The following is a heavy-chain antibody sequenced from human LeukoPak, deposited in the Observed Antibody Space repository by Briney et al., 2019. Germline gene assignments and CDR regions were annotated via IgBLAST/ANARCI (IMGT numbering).Heavy chain of an antibody. D-gene: IGHD3-9*01. CDR2: INHSGST. CDR3: ARTTGDILTGTPGMDV. CDR1: GGSFSGYY. Sequence: SETLPLTCAVYGGSFSGYYWSWIRQPPGKGLEWIGEINHSGSTNYNPSLKSRVTISVDTSKNQFSLKLSSVTAADTAVYYCARTTGDILTGTPGMDVWGKGTTVTVSS. V-gene: IGHV4-34*01. J-gene: IGHJ6*04.